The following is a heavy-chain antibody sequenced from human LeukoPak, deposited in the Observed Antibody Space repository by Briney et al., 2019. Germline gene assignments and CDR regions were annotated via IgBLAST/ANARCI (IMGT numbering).Heavy chain of an antibody. D-gene: IGHD5-18*01. J-gene: IGHJ4*02. CDR2: ISYRGNNA. Sequence: GGSLRLSCSASGFTFSNYAMYWVRQAPGKGLEWVAVISYRGNNAYYAVSMEGRFTISRDNSKNNLYLQMDSLKAEDTAVYYCARSTIQLWLIDYWGQGTLVSVSS. CDR1: GFTFSNYA. V-gene: IGHV3-30-3*01. CDR3: ARSTIQLWLIDY.